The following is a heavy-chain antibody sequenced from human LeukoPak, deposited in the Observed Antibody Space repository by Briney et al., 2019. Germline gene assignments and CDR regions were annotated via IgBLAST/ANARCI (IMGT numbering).Heavy chain of an antibody. J-gene: IGHJ4*02. CDR3: AKDEGHSYGPYFDY. V-gene: IGHV3-43*01. CDR1: GFTFSSYS. CDR2: TNWDGGST. D-gene: IGHD5-18*01. Sequence: GGSLRLSCAASGFTFSSYSMNWVRQAPGKGLEWVSLTNWDGGSTYYADSVKGRFTISRDNSKNSLYLQMNSLRTEDTALYYCAKDEGHSYGPYFDYWGQGTLVTVSS.